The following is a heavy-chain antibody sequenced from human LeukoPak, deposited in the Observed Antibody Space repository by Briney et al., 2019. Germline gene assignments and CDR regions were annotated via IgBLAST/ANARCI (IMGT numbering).Heavy chain of an antibody. Sequence: TPSETLSLTCTVSGGSISSYYWSWIRQPAGKGLEWIGRIYTSGSTNYNPSLKSRVTMSVDTSKNQFSLKLSSVTAADTAVYYCARLGSSGYYYHFDHWGQGTLVTVSS. CDR3: ARLGSSGYYYHFDH. D-gene: IGHD3-22*01. CDR2: IYTSGST. CDR1: GGSISSYY. V-gene: IGHV4-4*07. J-gene: IGHJ4*02.